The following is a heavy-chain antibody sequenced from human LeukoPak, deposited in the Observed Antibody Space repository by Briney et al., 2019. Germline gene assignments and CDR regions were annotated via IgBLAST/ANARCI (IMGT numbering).Heavy chain of an antibody. Sequence: GGSLRLSCTASGFTLSSHAIHWVRQAPGKGLEWVAVISYDGSNEYYADSVKGRFTISRDNSKNTHYLQMNSLRAEDTAVYYCARIFGSSWGFDYWGQGTLVTVSS. D-gene: IGHD3-3*01. CDR1: GFTLSSHA. CDR3: ARIFGSSWGFDY. J-gene: IGHJ4*02. CDR2: ISYDGSNE. V-gene: IGHV3-30-3*01.